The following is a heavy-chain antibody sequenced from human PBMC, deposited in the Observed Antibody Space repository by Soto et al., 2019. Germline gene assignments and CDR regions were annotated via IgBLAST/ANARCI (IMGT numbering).Heavy chain of an antibody. Sequence: QVQLQQWGAGLLKPSETLSLTCAVYGGSFSGYYWSWIRQPPGKGLEWIGEINHSGSTNYNPSLKSRVTISVDPSKNQFSLKLSSVTAADTAVYYCARVTGFGTSDYWGQGTLVTVSS. CDR2: INHSGST. V-gene: IGHV4-34*01. D-gene: IGHD3-3*01. CDR1: GGSFSGYY. J-gene: IGHJ4*02. CDR3: ARVTGFGTSDY.